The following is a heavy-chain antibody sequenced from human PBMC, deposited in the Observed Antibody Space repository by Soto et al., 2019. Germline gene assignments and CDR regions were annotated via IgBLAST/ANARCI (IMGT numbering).Heavy chain of an antibody. CDR1: GGTFSSYT. D-gene: IGHD3-10*01. Sequence: ASVKVSCKASGGTFSSYTISWVRQAPGQGLEWMGWISAYNGNTNYAQKLQGRVTMTTDTSTSTAYMELRSLRSDDTAVYYCARLDYYGSGSYSPPTYGMDVWGQGTTVTVSS. V-gene: IGHV1-18*01. CDR2: ISAYNGNT. CDR3: ARLDYYGSGSYSPPTYGMDV. J-gene: IGHJ6*02.